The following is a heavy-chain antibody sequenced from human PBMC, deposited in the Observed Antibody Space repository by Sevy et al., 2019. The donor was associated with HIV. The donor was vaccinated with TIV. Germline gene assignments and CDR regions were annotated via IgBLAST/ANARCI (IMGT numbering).Heavy chain of an antibody. D-gene: IGHD1-1*01. CDR3: VTKDINEPRTLLSFDI. CDR2: INPNSGVT. Sequence: ASVKVSCKTTGYIFSDYNMHWVRQAPGQGLEWMALINPNSGVTIYAHNFRGRVSVTRDTSMSTAYMELSGLTSDDTAVYYCVTKDINEPRTLLSFDIWGQGTMVTVSS. V-gene: IGHV1-2*06. J-gene: IGHJ3*02. CDR1: GYIFSDYN.